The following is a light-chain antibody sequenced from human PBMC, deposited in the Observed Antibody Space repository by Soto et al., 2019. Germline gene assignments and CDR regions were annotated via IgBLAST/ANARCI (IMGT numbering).Light chain of an antibody. CDR3: QQYNSRA. CDR2: DAS. Sequence: DIQMTQSPSTLSASVVDRVTITCRASQSISSWLAWYQQKPGKAPKLLIYDASSLESGVPSRFSGSGSGTEFTLTISSLQPDDFATYYCQQYNSRAFGQGTKVDI. CDR1: QSISSW. V-gene: IGKV1-5*01. J-gene: IGKJ1*01.